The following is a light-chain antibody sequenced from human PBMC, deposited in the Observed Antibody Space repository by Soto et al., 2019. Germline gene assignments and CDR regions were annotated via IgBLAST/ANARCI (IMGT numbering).Light chain of an antibody. J-gene: IGKJ1*01. CDR3: QQYDTSPQT. CDR1: QSVSSN. V-gene: IGKV3D-15*01. Sequence: EIVMTQSPATLSVSPGERATLSCRASQSVSSNLAWYQQKPGQAPRLLISGVYSRAAGIPDRFSGSGSGTDFTLTISRLEPEDFAVYYCQQYDTSPQTFGQGTKVDIK. CDR2: GVY.